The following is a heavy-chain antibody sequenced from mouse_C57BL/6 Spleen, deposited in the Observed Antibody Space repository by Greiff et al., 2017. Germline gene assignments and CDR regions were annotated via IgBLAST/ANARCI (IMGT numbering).Heavy chain of an antibody. Sequence: VQLQQSGPELVKPGASVKISCKASGYTFTDYYMNWVKQSHGKSLEWIGDINPNNGGTSYNQKFTGKATLTVDKSSSTAYMERRSLTSEDSAVYYCARGWGYFDYWGQGTTLTVSS. D-gene: IGHD3-3*01. J-gene: IGHJ2*01. CDR3: ARGWGYFDY. V-gene: IGHV1-26*01. CDR1: GYTFTDYY. CDR2: INPNNGGT.